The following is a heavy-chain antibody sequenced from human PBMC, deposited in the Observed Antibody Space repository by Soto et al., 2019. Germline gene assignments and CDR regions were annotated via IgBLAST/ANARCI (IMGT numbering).Heavy chain of an antibody. D-gene: IGHD1-26*01. CDR1: GKSLSGYY. V-gene: IGHV4-34*01. J-gene: IGHJ4*02. CDR3: ARHHVRGRTIAGAAEF. CDR2: INHSGNT. Sequence: PSETLSLTCAVYGKSLSGYYWSWIRQPPGKALEWIGEINHSGNTTYNPSLKSRVTISVDTSKNQLFLNLSSATAADTAMYFCARHHVRGRTIAGAAEFCGQGALVTVYS.